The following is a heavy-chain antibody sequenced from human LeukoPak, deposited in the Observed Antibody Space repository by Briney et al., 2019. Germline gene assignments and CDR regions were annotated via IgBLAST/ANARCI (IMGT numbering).Heavy chain of an antibody. J-gene: IGHJ3*02. Sequence: SETLSLTCTVSGGSISSYYWSWIRQPPGKGLEWIGYIYYSGSTNYNSSLKSRVTISVDTSKNQFSLKLSSVTAADTAVYYCARVMGGNPFDAFDIWGQGTMVTVSS. V-gene: IGHV4-59*01. D-gene: IGHD4-23*01. CDR1: GGSISSYY. CDR2: IYYSGST. CDR3: ARVMGGNPFDAFDI.